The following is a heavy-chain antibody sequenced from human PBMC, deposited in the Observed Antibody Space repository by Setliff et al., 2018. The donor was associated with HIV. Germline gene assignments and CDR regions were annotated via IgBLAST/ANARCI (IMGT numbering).Heavy chain of an antibody. J-gene: IGHJ4*02. CDR2: IYYSGST. V-gene: IGHV4-31*03. D-gene: IGHD6-6*01. CDR3: ATRPRIAARPFDY. Sequence: SETLSLTCTVSGGSISSGTYYWSWIRQHPGKGLEWIGYIYYSGSTYYNPSLKSRVTISVDTSRNQFSLKLSSVTAADTAVYYCATRPRIAARPFDYWGQGTLVTVSS. CDR1: GGSISSGTYY.